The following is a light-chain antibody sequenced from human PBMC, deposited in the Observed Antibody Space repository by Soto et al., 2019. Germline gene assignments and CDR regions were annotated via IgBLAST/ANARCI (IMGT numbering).Light chain of an antibody. CDR1: SSDVGSYNL. CDR3: CSYAGSSTFFVV. V-gene: IGLV2-23*01. CDR2: EGS. J-gene: IGLJ2*01. Sequence: QSALTQPASVSGSPGQSITISCTGTSSDVGSYNLVSWYQQHPGKAPKLMIYEGSTRPSGVSNRFSGSKSGNTASLTISGLQAEDEADYYCCSYAGSSTFFVVFGGGTKVTVL.